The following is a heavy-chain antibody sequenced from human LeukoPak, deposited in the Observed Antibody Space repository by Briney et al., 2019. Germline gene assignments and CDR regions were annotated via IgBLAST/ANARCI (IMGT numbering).Heavy chain of an antibody. J-gene: IGHJ4*02. CDR3: ARGIRGGSGSYYYFDY. V-gene: IGHV1-8*01. CDR1: GYTFTSYE. D-gene: IGHD3-10*01. Sequence: ASVKVSCKASGYTFTSYEINWVRQATGQGLEGMGWMNPNSVNTGYAQKFQGRVTMTRNTSISTAYMELSSLRSEDTAVYYCARGIRGGSGSYYYFDYCGQGTLVTVSS. CDR2: MNPNSVNT.